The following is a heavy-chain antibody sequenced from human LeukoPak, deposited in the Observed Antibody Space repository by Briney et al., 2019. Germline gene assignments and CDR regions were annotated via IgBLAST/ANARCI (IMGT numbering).Heavy chain of an antibody. D-gene: IGHD1-1*01. CDR3: ARGPTISETGYFDY. Sequence: SGTLSLTCAVYGGSFSTYYWSWIRQSPGKGLEWIAEINHRGDTNYNPSVKSRVTISVDTSKNQFSLKITSLTAADTAVYYCARGPTISETGYFDYWGQGTLVTVSS. CDR1: GGSFSTYY. V-gene: IGHV4-34*01. CDR2: INHRGDT. J-gene: IGHJ4*03.